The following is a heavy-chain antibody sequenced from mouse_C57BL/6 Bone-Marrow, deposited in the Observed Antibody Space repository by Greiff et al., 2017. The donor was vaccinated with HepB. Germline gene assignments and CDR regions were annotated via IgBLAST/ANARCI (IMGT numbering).Heavy chain of an antibody. V-gene: IGHV1-26*01. Sequence: VQLQQSGPELVKPGASVKISCKASGYTFTDYYMNWVKQSHGKSLEWIGDINPNNGGTSYNQKFKGKATLTVDKSSSTAYMELRSLTSEDSAVYYCAREGPPLRDYWGQGTTLTVSS. J-gene: IGHJ2*01. CDR1: GYTFTDYY. CDR3: AREGPPLRDY. D-gene: IGHD3-2*02. CDR2: INPNNGGT.